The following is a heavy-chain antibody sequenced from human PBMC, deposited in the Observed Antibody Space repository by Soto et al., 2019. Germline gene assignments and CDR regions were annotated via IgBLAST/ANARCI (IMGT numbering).Heavy chain of an antibody. CDR2: ISAYNGNT. CDR1: GYTFTTYG. V-gene: IGHV1-18*01. CDR3: ARFYASGSYPYDY. D-gene: IGHD3-10*01. Sequence: KVSCKASGYTFTTYGISWVRQAPGQGLEWMGWISAYNGNTNYAQNLQGRVTMTTDTSTSTAYMELRSLRSDDTAVYYCARFYASGSYPYDYWGQGTLVTVSS. J-gene: IGHJ4*02.